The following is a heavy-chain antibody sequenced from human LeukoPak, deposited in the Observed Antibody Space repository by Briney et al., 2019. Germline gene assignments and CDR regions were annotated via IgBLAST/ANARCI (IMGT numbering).Heavy chain of an antibody. Sequence: PGGPLRLSCAASGFTFSSYEMNWVRQAPGKGREGVSYISSSGSTIYYADSVKGRFTISRDNAKNSLYLQMNSLRAEDTAVYYCARFHDYSNYGRYYYYGMDVWGQGTTVTASS. CDR2: ISSSGSTI. CDR1: GFTFSSYE. D-gene: IGHD4-11*01. V-gene: IGHV3-48*03. J-gene: IGHJ6*02. CDR3: ARFHDYSNYGRYYYYGMDV.